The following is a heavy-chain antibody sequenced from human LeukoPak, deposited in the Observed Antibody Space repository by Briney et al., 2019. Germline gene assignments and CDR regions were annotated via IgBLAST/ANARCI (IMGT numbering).Heavy chain of an antibody. J-gene: IGHJ6*04. CDR2: ISSSGSTI. CDR1: GFTFSSYE. Sequence: GGPLRLSCAASGFTFSSYEMNWVRQAPGKGLEWVSYISSSGSTIYYADSVKGRFTISRDNAKDSLYLQMNSLRAEDTAVYYCAELGITMIGGVWGKGTTVTISS. CDR3: AELGITMIGGV. D-gene: IGHD3-10*02. V-gene: IGHV3-48*03.